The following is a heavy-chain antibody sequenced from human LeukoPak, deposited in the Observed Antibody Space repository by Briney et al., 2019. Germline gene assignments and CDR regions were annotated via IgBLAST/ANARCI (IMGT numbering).Heavy chain of an antibody. V-gene: IGHV3-48*02. J-gene: IGHJ3*01. D-gene: IGHD4-23*01. Sequence: GGSLRLSCAASGFTFSTYSMNWVRQAPGKGLEWLLYISSDATDIYYADSLRGRFTISRDNANNSLYLQMNSLRDEDTAVYYCARDPGGGFSAFDLWGQGTMVTVSS. CDR2: ISSDATDI. CDR3: ARDPGGGFSAFDL. CDR1: GFTFSTYS.